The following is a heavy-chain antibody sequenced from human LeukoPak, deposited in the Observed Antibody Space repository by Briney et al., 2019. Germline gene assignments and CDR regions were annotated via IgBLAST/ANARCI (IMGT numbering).Heavy chain of an antibody. Sequence: GRSLRLSCVASGFTFSNYVMHWVRQAPGKGLEWVARISYNGSNENYADSVKGRFTISRDNSKNTLYLQMNSLRAEDTAVYYCARVFRITKTPGREVWGQGTTVPVSS. J-gene: IGHJ6*02. V-gene: IGHV3-30-3*01. D-gene: IGHD3-10*01. CDR2: ISYNGSNE. CDR3: ARVFRITKTPGREV. CDR1: GFTFSNYV.